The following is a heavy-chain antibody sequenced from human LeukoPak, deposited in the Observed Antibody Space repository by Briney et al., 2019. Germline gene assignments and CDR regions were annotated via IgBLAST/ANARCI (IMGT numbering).Heavy chain of an antibody. CDR2: IYYTGET. J-gene: IGHJ1*01. CDR1: GDFISSSSYY. V-gene: IGHV4-39*02. CDR3: ARRRYYDSTGYFE. D-gene: IGHD3-22*01. Sequence: SETLSLTCTVSGDFISSSSYYWGWIRQPPGKGLEWIGDIYYTGETYYNPSLKSRVFISIDTSKNYFSLNLNFVTAADTVVYYCARRRYYDSTGYFEWGRGSLVTVSS.